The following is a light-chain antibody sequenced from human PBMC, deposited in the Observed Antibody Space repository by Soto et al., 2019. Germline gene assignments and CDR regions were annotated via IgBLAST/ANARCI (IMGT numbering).Light chain of an antibody. V-gene: IGKV3-11*01. CDR1: QSVASK. J-gene: IGKJ5*01. Sequence: EIVMTQSPAILSVSPGERATLSCRASQSVASKLAWYQQKPGQAPRLLIYDASSRATGIPDRFSGGGSGTDFTLTISSLEPEDFAVYYCQQRSNWPITFGQGTRLEV. CDR2: DAS. CDR3: QQRSNWPIT.